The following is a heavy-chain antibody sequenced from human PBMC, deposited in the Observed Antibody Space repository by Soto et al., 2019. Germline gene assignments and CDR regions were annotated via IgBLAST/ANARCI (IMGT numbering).Heavy chain of an antibody. CDR2: ISAYNGNT. CDR3: ARDLAGVVTATYDYGMDV. D-gene: IGHD2-21*02. J-gene: IGHJ6*02. Sequence: QVQLVQSGAEVKKPGASVKVSCKASGYTFTSYGISWVRQAPGQGLEWMGWISAYNGNTNYAQKLQGRVTMTTDTPTSTAYMELRSLRSDDTAVYYCARDLAGVVTATYDYGMDVWGQGTTVTVSS. CDR1: GYTFTSYG. V-gene: IGHV1-18*01.